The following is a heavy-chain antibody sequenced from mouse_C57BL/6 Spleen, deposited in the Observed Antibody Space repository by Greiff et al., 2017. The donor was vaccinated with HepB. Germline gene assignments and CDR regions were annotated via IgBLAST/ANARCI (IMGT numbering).Heavy chain of an antibody. Sequence: VQLQQSGAELVRPGPSVKVSCKASGYAFTNYLIEWVKQRPGQGLEWIGVINPGSGGTNYNEKFKGKATLTADKSSSTAYMQLSSLTSEDSAVYFCARRYPYGNYLWGQGTTLTVSS. CDR2: INPGSGGT. CDR1: GYAFTNYL. CDR3: ARRYPYGNYL. J-gene: IGHJ2*01. D-gene: IGHD2-10*02. V-gene: IGHV1-54*01.